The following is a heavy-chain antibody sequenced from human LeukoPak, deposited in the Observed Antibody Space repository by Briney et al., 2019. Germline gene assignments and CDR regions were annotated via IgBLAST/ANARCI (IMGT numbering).Heavy chain of an antibody. CDR2: ISYDGSNK. CDR3: ARAGGTAMVRSIDY. D-gene: IGHD5-18*01. V-gene: IGHV3-30-3*01. Sequence: GGSLRLSCAASGLTFSSYAMDWVRQAPGKGLEWVAVISYDGSNKYYADSVKGRFTISRDNSKNTLYLQMNSLRAEDTAVYYCARAGGTAMVRSIDYWGQGTLVTVSS. J-gene: IGHJ4*02. CDR1: GLTFSSYA.